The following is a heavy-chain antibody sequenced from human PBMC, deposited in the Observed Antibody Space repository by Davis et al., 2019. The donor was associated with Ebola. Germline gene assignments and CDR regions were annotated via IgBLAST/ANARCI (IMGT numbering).Heavy chain of an antibody. CDR2: ISKSGSTI. V-gene: IGHV3-11*04. CDR3: ARVSNYYGSGRYVDYFDY. D-gene: IGHD3-10*01. J-gene: IGHJ4*02. Sequence: PGGSLRLSCAASGFTFSDHYMSWIRQAPGKGLEWVSYISKSGSTIYYADSVEGRFTISRDNAKNSLFLQMNSLSDEDTAMYYCARVSNYYGSGRYVDYFDYWGQGTLVTVSS. CDR1: GFTFSDHY.